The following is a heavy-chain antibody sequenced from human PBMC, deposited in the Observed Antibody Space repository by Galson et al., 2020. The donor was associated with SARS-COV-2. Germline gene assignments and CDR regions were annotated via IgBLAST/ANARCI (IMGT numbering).Heavy chain of an antibody. CDR3: ARDTAMVSTILFDY. D-gene: IGHD5-18*01. CDR1: GFTFRSYS. CDR2: ISSSSCYL. V-gene: IGHV3-21*01. Sequence: GESLKISCAAPGFTFRSYSMNWVRQAPGKGLEWVSSISSSSCYLYYADSVKGRFTNSRDNAKNSLYLQMNSRRAEDTAVYYCARDTAMVSTILFDYWGQGTLVTVSS. J-gene: IGHJ4*02.